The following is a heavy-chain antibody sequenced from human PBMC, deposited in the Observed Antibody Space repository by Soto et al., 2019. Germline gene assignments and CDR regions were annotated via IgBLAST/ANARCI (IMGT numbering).Heavy chain of an antibody. CDR2: IYWDDDK. CDR1: GFSLTTRGVG. V-gene: IGHV2-5*02. D-gene: IGHD3-16*01. J-gene: IGHJ5*02. Sequence: QITLKESGPTLVKPTQTLTLTCTFSGFSLTTRGVGVGWIRQPPGKALECLALIYWDDDKRYSPSLQSRLSTTKDTSQNQVVLTMTNVDPVDTATYYCAHIPNYYQYAWFDPWGQGTLVSVSS. CDR3: AHIPNYYQYAWFDP.